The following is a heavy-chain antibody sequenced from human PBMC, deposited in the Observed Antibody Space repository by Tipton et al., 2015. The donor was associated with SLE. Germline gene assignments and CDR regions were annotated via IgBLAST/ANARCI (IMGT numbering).Heavy chain of an antibody. CDR2: YSDSGST. Sequence: TLSLTCTVSGASIRSYYWSWVRQPPGKGLEWVAYYSDSGSTHYNPSLRGRVTVSIDTSKNQFSMKMTSVTAADTAMYYCARWRAKVDTDLYWHFDLWGRGTLVTVSS. V-gene: IGHV4-59*08. J-gene: IGHJ2*01. CDR3: ARWRAKVDTDLYWHFDL. CDR1: GASIRSYY. D-gene: IGHD5-18*01.